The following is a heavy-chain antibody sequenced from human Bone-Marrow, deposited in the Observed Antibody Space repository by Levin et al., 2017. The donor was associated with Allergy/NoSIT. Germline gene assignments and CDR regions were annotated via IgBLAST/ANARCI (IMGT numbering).Heavy chain of an antibody. D-gene: IGHD3-10*01. V-gene: IGHV3-30-3*01. J-gene: IGHJ4*02. CDR3: ARETFFGSGRGFDF. CDR2: ISFDGSDK. Sequence: GGSLRLSCAASGFSFSNYAVLWVRQAPGKGLEWVAVISFDGSDKHYADSVKGRFTISRDNSKNTLYLQMSSLRAEDTAVYYCARETFFGSGRGFDFWGQGTLVTVSS. CDR1: GFSFSNYA.